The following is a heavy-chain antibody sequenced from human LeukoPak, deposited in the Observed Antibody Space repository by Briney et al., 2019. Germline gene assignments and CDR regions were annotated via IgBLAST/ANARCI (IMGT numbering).Heavy chain of an antibody. Sequence: SETLPLTCTVSGGSISSHYWSWIRQPPGKGLEWIGYIYYSGSTNYNPSLKSRVTISVDTSKNQFSLKLSSVTAADTAVYYCASSPYCDFWSGYLSFDYWGQGTLVTVSS. CDR1: GGSISSHY. J-gene: IGHJ4*02. CDR3: ASSPYCDFWSGYLSFDY. D-gene: IGHD3-3*01. CDR2: IYYSGST. V-gene: IGHV4-59*11.